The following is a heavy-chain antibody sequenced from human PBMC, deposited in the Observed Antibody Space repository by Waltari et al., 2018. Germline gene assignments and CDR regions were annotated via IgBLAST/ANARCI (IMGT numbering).Heavy chain of an antibody. V-gene: IGHV1-69*05. Sequence: QVQLVQPGAEVKTPGSSVTVSCKASGGTFSSYALSWGRQAPGQGLEWMGGIIPIFGTANYAQKFQGRVTITTDESTSTAYMELSSLRSEDTAVYYCARGGAYARVDYWGQGTLVTVSS. CDR2: IIPIFGTA. D-gene: IGHD4-17*01. J-gene: IGHJ4*02. CDR1: GGTFSSYA. CDR3: ARGGAYARVDY.